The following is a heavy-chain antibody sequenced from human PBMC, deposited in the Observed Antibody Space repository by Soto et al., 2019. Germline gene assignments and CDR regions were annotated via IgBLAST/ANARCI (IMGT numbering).Heavy chain of an antibody. CDR2: ISGSGGST. V-gene: IGHV3-23*01. J-gene: IGHJ5*02. D-gene: IGHD6-19*01. Sequence: PGGSLRLSCAASGFTFRSYAMSWVRQAPGKGLEWVSAISGSGGSTYYADSVKGRFTISRDNSKNTLYLQMNSLRAEDTAVYYCAKAPVWYGIAVADAANWFVPWGQGTLVTVSS. CDR3: AKAPVWYGIAVADAANWFVP. CDR1: GFTFRSYA.